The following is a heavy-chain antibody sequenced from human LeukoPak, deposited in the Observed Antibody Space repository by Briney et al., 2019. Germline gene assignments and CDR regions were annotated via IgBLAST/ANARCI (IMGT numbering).Heavy chain of an antibody. CDR2: ISSSGSTI. CDR1: GFTFSSYE. V-gene: IGHV3-48*03. CDR3: ARDGGRVVVAARMYYFDY. J-gene: IGHJ4*02. D-gene: IGHD2-15*01. Sequence: GGSLRLSCAASGFTFSSYEMNWVRQAPGKGLEWVSYISSSGSTIYYADSVKGRFTISGDNAKNSLYLQMNSLRAEDTAVYYCARDGGRVVVAARMYYFDYWGQGTLVTVSS.